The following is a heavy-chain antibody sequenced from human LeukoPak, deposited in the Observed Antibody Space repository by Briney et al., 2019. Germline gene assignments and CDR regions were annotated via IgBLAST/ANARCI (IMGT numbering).Heavy chain of an antibody. CDR2: IYYSGST. D-gene: IGHD3-22*01. CDR3: ARRISGYSGYYYYYMDV. CDR1: GGSISSYY. Sequence: PSETLSLTCTVSGGSISSYYWGWIRQPPGKGLEWIGSIYYSGSTYYNPSLKSRVTISVDTSKNQYSLKLSSVTAADTAVYYCARRISGYSGYYYYYMDVWGKGTTVTISS. J-gene: IGHJ6*03. V-gene: IGHV4-39*07.